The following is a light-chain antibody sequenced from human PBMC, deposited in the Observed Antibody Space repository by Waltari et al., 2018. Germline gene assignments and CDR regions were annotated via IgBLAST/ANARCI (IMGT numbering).Light chain of an antibody. CDR1: QSVSSRY. CDR2: GAS. J-gene: IGKJ2*01. V-gene: IGKV3-20*01. Sequence: EIVLTQSPGTLSLSPGERATLSCRASQSVSSRYLAWYQQKPGQAPRLLIYGASSRATGIPERFSGSGSGTDFTLTISRLEPEDVAVYYCQQYGSSPRAMYTFGQGTKLEIK. CDR3: QQYGSSPRAMYT.